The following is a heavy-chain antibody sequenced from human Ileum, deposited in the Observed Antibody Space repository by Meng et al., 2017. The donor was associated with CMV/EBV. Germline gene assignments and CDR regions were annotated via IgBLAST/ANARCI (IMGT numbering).Heavy chain of an antibody. J-gene: IGHJ5*02. CDR1: FTGCY. V-gene: IGHV1-2*02. CDR2: ITPNSGGT. D-gene: IGHD2-2*02. Sequence: FTGCYMHWVRQAPGQGLEWMGWITPNSGGTNYAQKFQGSVTMTRDTSISTAYMELSRLRSDDTAVYYCAREDIVVVPAAIVAWFDPWGQGTLVTVSS. CDR3: AREDIVVVPAAIVAWFDP.